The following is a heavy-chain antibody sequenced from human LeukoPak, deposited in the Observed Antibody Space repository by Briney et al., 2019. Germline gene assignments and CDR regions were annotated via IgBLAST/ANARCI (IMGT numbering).Heavy chain of an antibody. CDR2: VNPNSGGT. D-gene: IGHD5-18*01. CDR3: ARTRIQLWLGYYYGMVV. CDR1: GYTFTGYY. V-gene: IGHV1-2*02. Sequence: ASVKVSCKASGYTFTGYYMHWVRQAPGQGLAWMGWVNPNSGGTNYGQKFQGRVTMTRDTSISTAYMELSRLRSDDTAVYYWARTRIQLWLGYYYGMVVWGQGTTVTVSS. J-gene: IGHJ6*02.